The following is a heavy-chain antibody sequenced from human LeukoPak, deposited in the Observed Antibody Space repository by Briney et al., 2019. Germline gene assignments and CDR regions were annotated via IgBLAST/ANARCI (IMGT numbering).Heavy chain of an antibody. CDR3: ARSSYSSGWYGYWFDP. CDR1: RFTVSSNH. CDR2: IYSGSST. D-gene: IGHD6-19*01. J-gene: IGHJ5*02. Sequence: GGSLILSCAAPRFTVSSNHVTSVRQATGKGLGRVQVIYSGSSTYYADSVKSRFTISRDNSKNTLYLQMNSLRAEDAAVYYCARSSYSSGWYGYWFDPWGQGTLVTVSS. V-gene: IGHV3-53*01.